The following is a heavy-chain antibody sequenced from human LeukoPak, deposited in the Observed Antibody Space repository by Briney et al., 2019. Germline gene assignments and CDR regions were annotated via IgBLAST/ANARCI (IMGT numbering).Heavy chain of an antibody. CDR3: ARVKTLPWFGELSTDAFDI. CDR1: GGSISSDSYD. J-gene: IGHJ3*02. Sequence: SQTLSLTCTVSGGSISSDSYDWYWIRQPAGKGLEWIGHIYTSGSTDYNPSLKSRVTISVDTSKNQFSLKLSSVTAADTAVYYCARVKTLPWFGELSTDAFDIWGQGTMVTVSS. V-gene: IGHV4-61*09. D-gene: IGHD3-10*01. CDR2: IYTSGST.